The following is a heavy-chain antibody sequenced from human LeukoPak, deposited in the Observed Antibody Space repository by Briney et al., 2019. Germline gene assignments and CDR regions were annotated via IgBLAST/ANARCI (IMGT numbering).Heavy chain of an antibody. CDR3: ARDVLMITFGGVKPHYFDY. J-gene: IGHJ4*02. CDR1: GFTVSSNY. Sequence: GGSLRLSCAASGFTVSSNYMSWVRQAPGKGLEWVSVIYSGGSTYYADSVKGRFTISRDNSKNTLYLQMNSLRAEDTAVYYCARDVLMITFGGVKPHYFDYWGQGTLVTVSS. D-gene: IGHD3-16*01. CDR2: IYSGGST. V-gene: IGHV3-53*01.